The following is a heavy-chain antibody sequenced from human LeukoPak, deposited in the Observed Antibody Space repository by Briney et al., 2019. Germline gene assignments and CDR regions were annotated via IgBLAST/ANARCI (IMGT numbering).Heavy chain of an antibody. CDR2: TNPSGGST. CDR1: GYTFTSYY. J-gene: IGHJ4*02. CDR3: ASNKVPAAVIGY. V-gene: IGHV1-46*03. Sequence: ASVKVSCKASGYTFTSYYMHWVRQAPGQGLEWMGITNPSGGSTSYAQKFQGRVTMTRDTSTSTVYMELSSLRSEDTAVYYCASNKVPAAVIGYWGQGTLVTVSS. D-gene: IGHD2-2*01.